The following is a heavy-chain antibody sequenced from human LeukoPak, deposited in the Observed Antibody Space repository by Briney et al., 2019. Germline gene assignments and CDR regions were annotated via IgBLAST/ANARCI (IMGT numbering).Heavy chain of an antibody. J-gene: IGHJ6*02. Sequence: SMKVSCKASGNTFSSYTISWVRQAPGQGLEWMGGIILVSGTPNHAQKFQDRVTITVDESTSTVYMELRNLRSDDTAVYYCAREKWESPFYYFGMDVWGQGTTVTVSS. CDR2: IILVSGTP. CDR3: AREKWESPFYYFGMDV. CDR1: GNTFSSYT. D-gene: IGHD1-26*01. V-gene: IGHV1-69*01.